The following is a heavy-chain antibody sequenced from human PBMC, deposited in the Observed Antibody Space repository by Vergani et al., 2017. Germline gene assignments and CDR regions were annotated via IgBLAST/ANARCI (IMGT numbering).Heavy chain of an antibody. Sequence: QVHLNEAGPGLVRPAETLSLTCTVSKNSISSRSHYWGWIRQSPGRGLEWIGSVYQSGNTFYNPSFKSRVTISVDTSNDQFSLRLASMAAADTAMYFCARQSAMIISQGHFDYWGQGVLVTVSS. D-gene: IGHD5-18*01. CDR3: ARQSAMIISQGHFDY. V-gene: IGHV4-39*01. CDR2: VYQSGNT. CDR1: KNSISSRSHY. J-gene: IGHJ4*02.